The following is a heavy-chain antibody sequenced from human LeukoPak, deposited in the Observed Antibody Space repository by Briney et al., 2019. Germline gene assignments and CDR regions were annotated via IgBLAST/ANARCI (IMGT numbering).Heavy chain of an antibody. CDR2: ISNSAI. Sequence: GGSLRLSCAASGFTFSSYSMNWVRQAPGKGLEWVSYISNSAIYYADSLKGRFTISRDNAKNSLYLQMNSLRDVDTAVYYCARDTDYSFDYGGQGTLVTVPS. V-gene: IGHV3-48*02. CDR1: GFTFSSYS. D-gene: IGHD4-11*01. CDR3: ARDTDYSFDY. J-gene: IGHJ4*02.